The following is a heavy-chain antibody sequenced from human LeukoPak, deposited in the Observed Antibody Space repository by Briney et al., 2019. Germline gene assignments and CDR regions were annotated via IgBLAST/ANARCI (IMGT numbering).Heavy chain of an antibody. CDR3: ARWFGELGAFDI. J-gene: IGHJ3*02. CDR1: GGSISSGDYY. CDR2: IYYSGST. V-gene: IGHV4-30-4*08. D-gene: IGHD3-10*01. Sequence: PSQTLSLTCTVSGGSISSGDYYWCWIRQPPGKGLEWIGYIYYSGSTYYNPSLKSRVTISVDTSKNQFSLKLSSVTAADTAVYYCARWFGELGAFDIWGQGTMVTVSS.